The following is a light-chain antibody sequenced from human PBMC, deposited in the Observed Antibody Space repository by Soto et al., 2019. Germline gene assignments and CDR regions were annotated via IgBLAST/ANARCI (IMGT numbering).Light chain of an antibody. Sequence: QYVLTQPPSASGTPGQRVTISCSGSSSNIGSNYVFWYQHLPGTAPKLLIYRNNQRPSGVPDRFSGSKTGTSASLAISALRSEDETDYYCAAWDDSLSGVVFGGGTKLTVL. J-gene: IGLJ2*01. CDR3: AAWDDSLSGVV. CDR1: SSNIGSNY. V-gene: IGLV1-47*01. CDR2: RNN.